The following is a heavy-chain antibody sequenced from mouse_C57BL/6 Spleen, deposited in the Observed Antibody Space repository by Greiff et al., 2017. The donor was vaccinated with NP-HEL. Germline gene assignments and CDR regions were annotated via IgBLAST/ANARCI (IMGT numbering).Heavy chain of an antibody. D-gene: IGHD4-1*01. Sequence: EVQLQQSGPELVKPGASVKISCKASGYTFTDYYMNWVKQSHGKSLEWIGDINPNNGGTSYNQKFKGKATLTVDKSSSTAYMELRSLTSEDSAVYYCARGLGRAFDYWGQGTTLTVSS. CDR1: GYTFTDYY. CDR2: INPNNGGT. V-gene: IGHV1-26*01. CDR3: ARGLGRAFDY. J-gene: IGHJ2*01.